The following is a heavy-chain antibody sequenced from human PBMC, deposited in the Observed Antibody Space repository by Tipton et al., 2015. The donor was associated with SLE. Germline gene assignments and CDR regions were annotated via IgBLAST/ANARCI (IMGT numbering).Heavy chain of an antibody. CDR2: IYYSGST. CDR1: GGSISSNSYY. CDR3: AREEGQWDAFDI. Sequence: LRLSCTVSGGSISSNSYYWGWIRQPPGKGLEWMGSIYYSGSTYYNPSLKSRITMSVDTSKNKFSLNLSSVTAADTAVYYCAREEGQWDAFDIWGQGTMVTVSS. J-gene: IGHJ3*02. V-gene: IGHV4-39*07. D-gene: IGHD6-19*01.